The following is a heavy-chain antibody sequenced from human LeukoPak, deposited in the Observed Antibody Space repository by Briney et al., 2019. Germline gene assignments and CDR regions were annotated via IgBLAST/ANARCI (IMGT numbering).Heavy chain of an antibody. Sequence: SVKVSCKASGGTFSSYAISWVRQAPGQGLEWMGRIIPILGIANYAQKFQGRVTITADKSTSTAYMELSSLRSEDTAAYYCARDAGYGDPLYYFDYWGQGTLVTVSS. V-gene: IGHV1-69*04. CDR3: ARDAGYGDPLYYFDY. CDR2: IIPILGIA. D-gene: IGHD4-17*01. CDR1: GGTFSSYA. J-gene: IGHJ4*02.